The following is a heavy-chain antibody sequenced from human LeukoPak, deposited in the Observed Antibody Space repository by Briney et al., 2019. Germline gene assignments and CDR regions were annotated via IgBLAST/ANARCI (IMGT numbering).Heavy chain of an antibody. CDR1: GGSFSGYY. CDR3: ARVGRGYSYGFDY. D-gene: IGHD5-18*01. Sequence: SETLSLTCAVYGGSFSGYYWSWIRKPPGKGLEWIGEINHSGSTNYNPSLKSRVTISVDTSKNQFSLKLSSVTAADTAVYYCARVGRGYSYGFDYWGQGTLVTVSS. J-gene: IGHJ4*02. V-gene: IGHV4-34*01. CDR2: INHSGST.